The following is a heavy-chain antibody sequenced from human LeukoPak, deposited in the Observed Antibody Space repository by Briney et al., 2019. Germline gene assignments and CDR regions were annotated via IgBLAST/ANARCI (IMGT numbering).Heavy chain of an antibody. CDR1: GGSISGSDYY. Sequence: SETLSLTCTVSGGSISGSDYYWSWIRQPPGKGLECISYIYYSVSTYYNPSLKSRVTIAVDTSKNQFSLKQSSVTGADTAVYYCASSQRAGYCSSTSCPIPNDYGGQGTLVTVS. CDR2: IYYSVST. D-gene: IGHD2-2*01. CDR3: ASSQRAGYCSSTSCPIPNDY. J-gene: IGHJ4*02. V-gene: IGHV4-30-4*08.